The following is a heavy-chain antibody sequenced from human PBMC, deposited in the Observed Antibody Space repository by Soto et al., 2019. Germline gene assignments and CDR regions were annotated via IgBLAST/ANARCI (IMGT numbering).Heavy chain of an antibody. CDR1: GYTFTSYG. CDR2: ISAYNGNT. CDR3: ARDEAYKWNDGGWCDP. Sequence: QVQLVQSGAEVKKPGASVKVSCKASGYTFTSYGISWVRQASGQGLEWMGWISAYNGNTKYAQKLQGRVTMTTDTSTSTAYLELRSLRSDDTAVYYCARDEAYKWNDGGWCDPCGQGTLVTVSS. J-gene: IGHJ5*02. D-gene: IGHD1-1*01. V-gene: IGHV1-18*01.